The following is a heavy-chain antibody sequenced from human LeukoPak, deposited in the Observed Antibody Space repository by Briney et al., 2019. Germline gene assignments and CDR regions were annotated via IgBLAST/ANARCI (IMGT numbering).Heavy chain of an antibody. D-gene: IGHD1-26*01. J-gene: IGHJ4*02. CDR3: ARMYSGTSYYFDY. V-gene: IGHV4-59*12. CDR1: GVYISTYY. Sequence: SETLSLTCSVSGVYISTYYWIWIRQPPAKGLEWMGFFSYSGSTKYNPSLKSRVTMSVDTSKNQFSLKLSSVTAADTAVYYCARMYSGTSYYFDYWGQGTLVTVSS. CDR2: FSYSGST.